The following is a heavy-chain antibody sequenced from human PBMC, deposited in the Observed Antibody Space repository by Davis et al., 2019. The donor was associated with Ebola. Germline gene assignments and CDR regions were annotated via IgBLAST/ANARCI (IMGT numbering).Heavy chain of an antibody. J-gene: IGHJ4*02. CDR3: ARGGSTIFGVVPPFDY. V-gene: IGHV3-30*03. Sequence: GESLKISCSASGFTFSSYGMHWVRQAPGKGLEWVAVISYDGSNKYYADSVKGRFTISRDNSKNTLYLQMNSLRAEDTAVYYCARGGSTIFGVVPPFDYWGQGTLVTVSS. D-gene: IGHD3-3*01. CDR2: ISYDGSNK. CDR1: GFTFSSYG.